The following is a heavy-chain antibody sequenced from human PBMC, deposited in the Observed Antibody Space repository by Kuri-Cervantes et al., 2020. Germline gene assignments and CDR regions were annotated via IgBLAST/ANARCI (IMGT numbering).Heavy chain of an antibody. CDR3: ARGSSSGWTQYFDY. D-gene: IGHD6-19*01. CDR2: INSDGRST. Sequence: GESLKISCAASGFTLSSYWMHWVRQVSGMRLVWVSRINSDGRSTTYADSVKGRFTISRDNAKNTLYLQMNSLRAGDTAVYYCARGSSSGWTQYFDYWGQGTLVTVSS. CDR1: GFTLSSYW. V-gene: IGHV3-74*01. J-gene: IGHJ4*02.